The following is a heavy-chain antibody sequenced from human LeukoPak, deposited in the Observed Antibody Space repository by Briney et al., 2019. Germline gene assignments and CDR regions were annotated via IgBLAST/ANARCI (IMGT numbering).Heavy chain of an antibody. CDR2: INSDGSST. CDR1: GFTSSSYW. Sequence: GGCLRLSCAASGFTSSSYWMHSVRQAPRKGLVWVSRINSDGSSTSYAASVKGRFTISRDNAKNTLYLQMHILRAENSAVYYCAREEYIVVVPAAYSWFDPWGQGTLVTVSS. J-gene: IGHJ5*02. V-gene: IGHV3-74*01. CDR3: AREEYIVVVPAAYSWFDP. D-gene: IGHD2-2*01.